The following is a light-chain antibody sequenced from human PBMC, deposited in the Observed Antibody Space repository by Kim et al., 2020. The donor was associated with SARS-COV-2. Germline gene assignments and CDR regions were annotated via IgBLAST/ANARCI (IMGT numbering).Light chain of an antibody. V-gene: IGKV3-11*01. CDR3: QQRSNWAWT. CDR2: GAS. J-gene: IGKJ1*01. CDR1: QSVSPF. Sequence: LAPGQSAPPSRRGSQSVSPFFAWDPQKPGQGPRAAIPGASRRGTENPDRFRGSGSGTDFTLNISSLEAEDFAVYYCQQRSNWAWTFGPGTKVDIK.